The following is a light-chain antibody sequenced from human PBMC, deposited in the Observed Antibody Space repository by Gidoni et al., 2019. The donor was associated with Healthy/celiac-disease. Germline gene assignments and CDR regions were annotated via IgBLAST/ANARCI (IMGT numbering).Light chain of an antibody. V-gene: IGKV1-5*01. CDR2: DAA. Sequence: DIQMTQSPSTLSASLGDRVTITCRASQSISSWLAWYQEKPGKAPKLLSYDAASLVSGVHSSFSGSGAGTEFTLTISSLQPDYFSTYYCQQYNSYPYTFGQGTKLEIK. CDR1: QSISSW. CDR3: QQYNSYPYT. J-gene: IGKJ2*01.